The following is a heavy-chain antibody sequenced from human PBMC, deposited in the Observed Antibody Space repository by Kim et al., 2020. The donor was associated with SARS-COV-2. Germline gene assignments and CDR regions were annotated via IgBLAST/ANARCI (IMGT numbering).Heavy chain of an antibody. D-gene: IGHD3-9*01. CDR1: GFSFGDYA. CDR2: IRGKAYGGAT. CDR3: SRAXXDIYYYYMDV. V-gene: IGHV3-49*04. Sequence: GGSLRLSCTTSGFSFGDYAVNWVRQSPGKGLEWVGLIRGKAYGGATEYAASVKGRFTXXRDDSKSXXYLQXNSLKTEDTAVYYCSRAXXDIYYYYMDVWGXXXTVTVS. J-gene: IGHJ6*03.